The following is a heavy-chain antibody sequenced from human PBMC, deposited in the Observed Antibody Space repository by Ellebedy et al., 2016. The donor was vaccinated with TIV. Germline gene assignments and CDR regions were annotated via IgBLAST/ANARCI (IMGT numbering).Heavy chain of an antibody. CDR2: VYYTGNT. Sequence: GSLRLSCTVSGDSISTYYWSWIRQPPGKGLEWIGYVYYTGNTNYNPSLGSRVSMSVDTSKNQFSLKLRSVTAADTAVYYCARSDYGSGRTLSRFDYWGQGTLVTVSS. J-gene: IGHJ4*02. D-gene: IGHD3-10*01. CDR3: ARSDYGSGRTLSRFDY. CDR1: GDSISTYY. V-gene: IGHV4-59*08.